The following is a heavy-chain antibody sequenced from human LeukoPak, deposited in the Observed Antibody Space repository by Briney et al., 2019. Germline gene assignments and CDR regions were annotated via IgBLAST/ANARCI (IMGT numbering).Heavy chain of an antibody. J-gene: IGHJ5*02. CDR2: IIPIFGTA. CDR1: GYTFTSYG. D-gene: IGHD3-9*01. Sequence: RASVKVSCKASGYTFTSYGISWVRQAPGQGLEWMGGIIPIFGTANYAQKFQGRVTITADESTSTAYMELSSLRSEDTAVYYCARVLTGYPNWFDPWGQGTLVTVSS. V-gene: IGHV1-69*13. CDR3: ARVLTGYPNWFDP.